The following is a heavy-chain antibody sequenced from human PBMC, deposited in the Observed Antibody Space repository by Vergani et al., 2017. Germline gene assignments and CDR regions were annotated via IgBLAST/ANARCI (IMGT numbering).Heavy chain of an antibody. V-gene: IGHV4-30-2*01. CDR2: VYYSGTT. Sequence: QLQLQESDSRLVNPSQTLSLTCTLSGDAISRDTYCWNRVRQPPGKPPEWIGSVYYSGTTYYNPSLGGRVTMSIDKSKNHFSLSLTSVTAADSSFYFCARCQTSYSMDWSTYFFYMDVWVKGTTVTVSS. J-gene: IGHJ6*03. CDR3: ARCQTSYSMDWSTYFFYMDV. D-gene: IGHD3/OR15-3a*01. CDR1: GDAISRDTYC.